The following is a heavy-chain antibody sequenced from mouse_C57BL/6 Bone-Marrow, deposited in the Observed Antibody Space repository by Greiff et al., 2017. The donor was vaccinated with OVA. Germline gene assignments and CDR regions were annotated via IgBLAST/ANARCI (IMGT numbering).Heavy chain of an antibody. Sequence: QVQLQQSGAELVKPGASVKLSCKASGYTFTSYWMHWVKQRPGQGLEWIGMIHPNSGSTNYNEKFKSKATLTVDKSSSTAYMQLSSLTSEDSAVYYCASRGTVAERGYFDYWGQGTTLTVSS. V-gene: IGHV1-64*01. CDR3: ASRGTVAERGYFDY. CDR2: IHPNSGST. CDR1: GYTFTSYW. D-gene: IGHD1-1*01. J-gene: IGHJ2*01.